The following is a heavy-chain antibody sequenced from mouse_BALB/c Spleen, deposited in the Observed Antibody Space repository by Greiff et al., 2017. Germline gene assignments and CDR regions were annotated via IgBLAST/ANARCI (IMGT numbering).Heavy chain of an antibody. J-gene: IGHJ4*01. V-gene: IGHV2-5-1*01. D-gene: IGHD2-14*01. Sequence: QVQLKESGPSLVQPSQSLSITCTVSGFSLTSYGVHWVRQSPGKGLEWLGVIWRGGSTDYNAAFMSRLSITKDNSKSQVFFKMNSLQADDTAIYYCAKNYYRYDYAMDYWGQGTSVTVSS. CDR2: IWRGGST. CDR1: GFSLTSYG. CDR3: AKNYYRYDYAMDY.